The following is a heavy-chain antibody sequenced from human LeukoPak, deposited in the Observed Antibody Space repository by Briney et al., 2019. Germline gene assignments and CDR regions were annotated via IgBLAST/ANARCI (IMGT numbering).Heavy chain of an antibody. CDR2: INPNSGGT. V-gene: IGHV1-2*02. CDR1: GYTFTGYY. Sequence: ASVKVSCKASGYTFTGYYMHWVRQAPGQGLEWMGWINPNSGGTNYAQKFQGRVTMTTDTSTSTVYMELTSLRSDDTAVYYCARDLGYYEILTAFDYWGQGTLVTVSS. CDR3: ARDLGYYEILTAFDY. J-gene: IGHJ4*02. D-gene: IGHD3-9*01.